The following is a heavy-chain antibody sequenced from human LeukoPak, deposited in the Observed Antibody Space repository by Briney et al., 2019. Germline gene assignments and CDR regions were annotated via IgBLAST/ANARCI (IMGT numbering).Heavy chain of an antibody. D-gene: IGHD3-10*01. CDR2: ISYDGSNK. CDR3: AKRVEGYYGSGSYWGDYYYGMDV. Sequence: GGSLRLSCAASGFTFSSYGMHWVRQAPGKGLEGVAVISYDGSNKYYADSVKGRFTISRDNSKNTLYLQMNSLRAEDTAVYYCAKRVEGYYGSGSYWGDYYYGMDVWGQGTTVTVSS. J-gene: IGHJ6*02. V-gene: IGHV3-30*18. CDR1: GFTFSSYG.